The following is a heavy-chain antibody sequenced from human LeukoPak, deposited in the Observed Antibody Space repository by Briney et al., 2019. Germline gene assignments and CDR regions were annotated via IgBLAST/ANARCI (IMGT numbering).Heavy chain of an antibody. J-gene: IGHJ5*02. CDR1: GYTFTSYG. CDR3: ARTVSSSFVTADWFDP. CDR2: ISAYNGNT. D-gene: IGHD6-6*01. V-gene: IGHV1-18*01. Sequence: ASVKVSCKASGYTFTSYGTSWVRQAPGQGLEWMGWISAYNGNTNYAQKLQGRVTMTTDTSTSTAYMELRSLRSDDTAVYYCARTVSSSFVTADWFDPWGQGTLVTVSS.